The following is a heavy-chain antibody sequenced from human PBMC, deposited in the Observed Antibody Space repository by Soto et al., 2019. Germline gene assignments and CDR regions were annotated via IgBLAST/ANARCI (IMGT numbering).Heavy chain of an antibody. J-gene: IGHJ5*02. CDR3: ATLRGDYFPWFDP. CDR2: IIPIFGTA. V-gene: IGHV1-69*13. CDR1: GGTFSSYA. Sequence: SVKVSCKASGGTFSSYAISWVRQAPGQGLEWMGGIIPIFGTANYAQKFQGRVTITADESTSTAYMELSSLRSEDTAVYYCATLRGDYFPWFDPWGQGTLVTVSS. D-gene: IGHD4-17*01.